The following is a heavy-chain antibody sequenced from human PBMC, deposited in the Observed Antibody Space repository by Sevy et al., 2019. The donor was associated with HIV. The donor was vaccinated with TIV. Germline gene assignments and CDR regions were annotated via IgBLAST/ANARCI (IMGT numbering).Heavy chain of an antibody. J-gene: IGHJ4*02. Sequence: GGSLRLSCTGSGFTFGDYAMSWFRQAPGMGQEWVGFIRSKDYGGATEYAASVKGRFTISRDDSISIADLQMNSLKTEDTAVYYCTRGYYYDSSGYSDYWGQGTLVTVSS. CDR3: TRGYYYDSSGYSDY. V-gene: IGHV3-49*03. CDR2: IRSKDYGGAT. D-gene: IGHD3-22*01. CDR1: GFTFGDYA.